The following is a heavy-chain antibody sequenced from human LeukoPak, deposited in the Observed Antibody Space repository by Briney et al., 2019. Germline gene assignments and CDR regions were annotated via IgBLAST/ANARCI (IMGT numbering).Heavy chain of an antibody. Sequence: SETLSLTCTVSGGSISSGGYYWSWIRQHPGKCLECIGYIYYSGSTYYNPSLKSRVTISVDTSKNQFSLKLSSVTAADTAVYYCARMTTVTPAQTGFDPWGQGTLVTVSS. J-gene: IGHJ5*02. CDR3: ARMTTVTPAQTGFDP. V-gene: IGHV4-31*03. D-gene: IGHD4-17*01. CDR1: GGSISSGGYY. CDR2: IYYSGST.